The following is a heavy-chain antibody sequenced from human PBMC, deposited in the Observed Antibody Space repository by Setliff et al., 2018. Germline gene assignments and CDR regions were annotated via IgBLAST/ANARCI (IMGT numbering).Heavy chain of an antibody. Sequence: SETLSLTCAVYGDSFSDYYWSWLRQPPGKGLEWIEEVNHRGDTNYSPSLRGRVTMTVDAARKQLSLKISSMTAADAGVYYCRFWSGYYKNDFWGHGTLVTFSS. CDR2: VNHRGDT. CDR1: GDSFSDYY. J-gene: IGHJ4*01. V-gene: IGHV4-34*01. D-gene: IGHD6-25*01. CDR3: RFWSGYYKNDF.